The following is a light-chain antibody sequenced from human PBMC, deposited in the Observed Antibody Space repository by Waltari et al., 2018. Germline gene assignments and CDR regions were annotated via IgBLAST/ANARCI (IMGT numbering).Light chain of an antibody. CDR3: LVWHSTIDHQGV. CDR1: NIGSQR. V-gene: IGLV3-21*04. CDR2: YDS. Sequence: SYVVTQSPSVSVAPGETARITCGGVNIGSQRVHLYQQRPGQAPVLVISYDSDRPSGIPERFSGSNSGNTATRTISWVEAEDEADYYCLVWHSTIDHQGVFGGGTKLTVL. J-gene: IGLJ2*01.